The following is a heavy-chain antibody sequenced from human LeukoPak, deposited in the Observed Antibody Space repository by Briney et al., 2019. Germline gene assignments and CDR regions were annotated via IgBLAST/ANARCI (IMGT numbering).Heavy chain of an antibody. CDR2: FDPEDGET. Sequence: ASVNVSCKVSGYTLTELSMHWVRQAPGKGLEWMGGFDPEDGETIYAQKFQGRVTMTEDTSTDTAYMELSSLRSEDTAVYYCATGLKYAPEYGMDVWGQGTTVTVSS. V-gene: IGHV1-24*01. D-gene: IGHD1-14*01. J-gene: IGHJ6*02. CDR1: GYTLTELS. CDR3: ATGLKYAPEYGMDV.